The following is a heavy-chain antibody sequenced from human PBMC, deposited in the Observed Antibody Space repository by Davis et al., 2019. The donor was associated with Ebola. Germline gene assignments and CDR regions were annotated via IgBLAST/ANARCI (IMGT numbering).Heavy chain of an antibody. CDR1: GFTFSGSA. Sequence: GGSLRLSCAASGFTFSGSAMHWVRQASGKGLEWVGLIRNKPYGETTEYAASVKGRFTISRDNSNNTLYLQMNSLRAEDTAVYYCARGGGPYYYYGMDVWGQGTTVTVSS. CDR2: IRNKPYGETT. J-gene: IGHJ6*02. V-gene: IGHV3-73*01. CDR3: ARGGGPYYYYGMDV.